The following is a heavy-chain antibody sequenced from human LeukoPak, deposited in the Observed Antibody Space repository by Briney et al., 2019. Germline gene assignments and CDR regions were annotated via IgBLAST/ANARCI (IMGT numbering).Heavy chain of an antibody. CDR3: AKAMGLRGYYFDY. CDR2: ISGSGGST. CDR1: GFTFSSYA. J-gene: IGHJ4*02. D-gene: IGHD4-17*01. Sequence: GGSLRLSCAASGFTFSSYAMSWVRQAPGKGLEWVSAISGSGGSTYYAGSVKGRFTISRDNSKNTLYLQMNSLRAEDTAVYYCAKAMGLRGYYFDYWGQGTLVTVSS. V-gene: IGHV3-23*01.